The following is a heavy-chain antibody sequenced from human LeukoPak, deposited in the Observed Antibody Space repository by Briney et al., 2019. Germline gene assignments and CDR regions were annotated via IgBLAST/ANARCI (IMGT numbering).Heavy chain of an antibody. CDR3: VRVKGTYFDF. V-gene: IGHV3-48*01. J-gene: IGHJ4*02. Sequence: GGSLRLSCAASGFPSSSYSRNWFGQAPGKGRKWVSYISASESNIYYLDSVKGRFTVSRDNAMNSLFLQMDRPRAEDTAVYYCVRVKGTYFDFWGQGTLVTVSS. CDR1: GFPSSSYS. D-gene: IGHD1-1*01. CDR2: ISASESNI.